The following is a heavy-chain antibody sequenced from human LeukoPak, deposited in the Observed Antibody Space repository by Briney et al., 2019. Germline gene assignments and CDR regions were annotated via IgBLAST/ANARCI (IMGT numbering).Heavy chain of an antibody. V-gene: IGHV4-34*01. Sequence: PSETLSLTCDVYSESFSDSYWSWLRQPPGKGLEWIGEVHPSGITNYNPSLKSRVSISIDTSKNQFSLTLISVTAADTALYYCSRGYDNEKSAYWGQGTLVTVSS. J-gene: IGHJ4*02. CDR3: SRGYDNEKSAY. CDR2: VHPSGIT. CDR1: SESFSDSY. D-gene: IGHD3-22*01.